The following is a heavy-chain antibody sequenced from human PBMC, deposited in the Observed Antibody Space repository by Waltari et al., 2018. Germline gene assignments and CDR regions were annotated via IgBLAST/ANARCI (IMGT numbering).Heavy chain of an antibody. J-gene: IGHJ3*02. V-gene: IGHV4-39*01. CDR3: ARQTWIQLWLYAFDI. CDR1: GGSIRSRSYH. CDR2: IHYSGST. D-gene: IGHD5-18*01. Sequence: LQLQESGPGLVKPSETLSLTCTVPGGSIRSRSYHWGWIRQPPGKGLEWIGSIHYSGSTYYNPSLKSRVTISVDTSKNQFSLKLSSVTAADTAVYYCARQTWIQLWLYAFDIWGQGTMVTVSS.